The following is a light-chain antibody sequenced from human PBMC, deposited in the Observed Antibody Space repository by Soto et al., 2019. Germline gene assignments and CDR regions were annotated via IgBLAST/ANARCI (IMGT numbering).Light chain of an antibody. Sequence: ESVMSQSPLSLPVTPGEPASISCRSSQSVLHSNGYYYWGWYLQKPGQSPQLLIYLGSNRASGVPDRFSGSGSGTDFTLKISRVEAEDVGVYYCMQALQTRTFGQGTKVDIK. CDR3: MQALQTRT. V-gene: IGKV2-28*01. CDR1: QSVLHSNGYYY. CDR2: LGS. J-gene: IGKJ1*01.